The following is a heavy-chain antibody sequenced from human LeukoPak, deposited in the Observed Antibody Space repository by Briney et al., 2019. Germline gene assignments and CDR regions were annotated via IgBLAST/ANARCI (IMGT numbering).Heavy chain of an antibody. D-gene: IGHD5-12*01. CDR1: GYTFTSYA. J-gene: IGHJ6*02. V-gene: IGHV7-4-1*02. Sequence: ASVKVSCKASGYTFTSYAMNWVRQAPGQGLEWMGWINTNTGNPTYAQGFTGRFVFSLDTSVSTAYLQISSLKAEDTAVYYCASLAWGGYVFPYYNGMDVWGQGPTVTVSS. CDR3: ASLAWGGYVFPYYNGMDV. CDR2: INTNTGNP.